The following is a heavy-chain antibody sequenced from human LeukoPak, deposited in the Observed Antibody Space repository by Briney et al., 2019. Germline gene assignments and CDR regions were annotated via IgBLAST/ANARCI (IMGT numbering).Heavy chain of an antibody. D-gene: IGHD6-19*01. CDR2: IIPILGIA. Sequence: GASVKVSCKASGGTFSSYAISWVRQAPGQGLEWMGRIIPILGIANYAQKFQGRGTITADKSTSTAYMELSSLRSEDTAVYYCARDPSYSSGWGNYYFDYWGQGTLVTVSS. CDR3: ARDPSYSSGWGNYYFDY. V-gene: IGHV1-69*04. CDR1: GGTFSSYA. J-gene: IGHJ4*02.